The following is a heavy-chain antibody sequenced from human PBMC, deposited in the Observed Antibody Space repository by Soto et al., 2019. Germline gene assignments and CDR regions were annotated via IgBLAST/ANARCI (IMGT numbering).Heavy chain of an antibody. Sequence: GGSLRLSCAASGFTFSGYAMSWVRQAPGKGLEWVSAISGSGGSTYYADSVKGRFTISRDNSKNRLYLQMNSLTAEDTAVYYCAKRSPGLGELNWGQGTLVTVSS. CDR2: ISGSGGST. J-gene: IGHJ4*02. D-gene: IGHD3-16*01. CDR1: GFTFSGYA. V-gene: IGHV3-23*01. CDR3: AKRSPGLGELN.